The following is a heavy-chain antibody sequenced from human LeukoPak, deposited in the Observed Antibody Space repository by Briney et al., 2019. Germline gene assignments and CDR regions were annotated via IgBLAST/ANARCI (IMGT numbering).Heavy chain of an antibody. D-gene: IGHD3-3*01. CDR2: IYHSGST. CDR3: ARTRGIFGVVIDEFDY. J-gene: IGHJ4*02. V-gene: IGHV4-30-2*01. CDR1: GGSISSGGYY. Sequence: PSETLSLTCTVSGGSISSGGYYWSWIRQPPGKGLEWIGYIYHSGSTYYNPSLKSRVTISVDRSKNQFSLKLSSVTAADTAVYYCARTRGIFGVVIDEFDYWGQGTLVTVSS.